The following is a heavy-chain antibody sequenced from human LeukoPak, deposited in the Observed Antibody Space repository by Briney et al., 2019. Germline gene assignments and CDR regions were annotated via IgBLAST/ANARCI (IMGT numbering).Heavy chain of an antibody. J-gene: IGHJ4*02. D-gene: IGHD2-2*01. V-gene: IGHV4-31*03. CDR1: GGSISSGGYY. CDR2: IYYSGST. Sequence: PSETLSLTCTVSGGSISSGGYYWSWIRQHPGKGLEWIGYIYYSGSTYYNPSLKSRVTISVDRSKNQFSLKLSSVTAADTAVYYCARGPGYCSGTSCYECDYWGQGTLVTVSS. CDR3: ARGPGYCSGTSCYECDY.